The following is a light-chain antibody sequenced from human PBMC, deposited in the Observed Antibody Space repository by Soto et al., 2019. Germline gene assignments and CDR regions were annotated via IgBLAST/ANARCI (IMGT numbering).Light chain of an antibody. Sequence: QSALIQPASVSGSPRQSITISCTGTSRDIGTYDLVSWYQQHPGKVPKLIIYEATKRPSGVSSRFSGSKSGTTASLTISGLQAEGEADYYCCSYAGYTTYVFGSGTKVTVL. V-gene: IGLV2-23*01. CDR2: EAT. CDR1: SRDIGTYDL. CDR3: CSYAGYTTYV. J-gene: IGLJ1*01.